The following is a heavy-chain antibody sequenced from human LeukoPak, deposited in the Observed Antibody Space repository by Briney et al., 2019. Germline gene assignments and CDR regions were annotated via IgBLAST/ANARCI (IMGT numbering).Heavy chain of an antibody. Sequence: GGSQRLSSAASGFTFSSYAMSWVRQAPGKGLEWVSAISGSGGSTYYADSVKGRFTISRDNSKNTLYLQMNSLRAEDTAAYYCASYYYDSSGYYYRPAYYFDYWGQGTLVTVSS. CDR2: ISGSGGST. V-gene: IGHV3-23*01. J-gene: IGHJ4*02. CDR3: ASYYYDSSGYYYRPAYYFDY. D-gene: IGHD3-22*01. CDR1: GFTFSSYA.